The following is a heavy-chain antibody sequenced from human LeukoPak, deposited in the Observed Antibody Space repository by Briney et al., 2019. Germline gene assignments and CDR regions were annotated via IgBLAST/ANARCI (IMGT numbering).Heavy chain of an antibody. V-gene: IGHV3-30*04. CDR1: GFTFSSYA. CDR3: AKDQGRFDY. Sequence: GRSLRLSCAASGFTFSSYAMHWVRQAPGKGLEWVAVISYDGSNKYYADSVKGRFTISRDNSKNTLYLQMNSLRAEDTAVYYCAKDQGRFDYWGQGTLVTVSS. J-gene: IGHJ4*02. D-gene: IGHD2-15*01. CDR2: ISYDGSNK.